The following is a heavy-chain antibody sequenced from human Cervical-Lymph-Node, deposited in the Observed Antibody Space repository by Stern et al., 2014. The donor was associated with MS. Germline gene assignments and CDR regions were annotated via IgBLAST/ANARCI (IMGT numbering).Heavy chain of an antibody. Sequence: QVTLKESGPALVKPTQTLTLTCTFSGFSLSTSGLGVGWIRQPPGQALEWLAYIYWDDQKRYSPSLTSRLTITKDTSKNQVVLTLTNVDPVDTATYYCAHRTAGPFDYWGQGTLVTVSS. J-gene: IGHJ4*02. CDR2: IYWDDQK. CDR3: AHRTAGPFDY. CDR1: GFSLSTSGLG. V-gene: IGHV2-5*02.